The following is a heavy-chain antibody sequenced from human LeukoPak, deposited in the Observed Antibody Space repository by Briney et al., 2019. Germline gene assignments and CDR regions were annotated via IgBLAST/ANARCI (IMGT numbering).Heavy chain of an antibody. CDR2: ISSDGDST. CDR3: VKRTTDYYYYDY. Sequence: GGSLRLSCSASGFTFSTYPMHWVRQAPGRGLEYVSSISSDGDSTYYADSVKGRFTISRDNSKNTLYLQTSSLRAEDTAVYYCVKRTTDYYYYDYWGRGTMVTVSS. V-gene: IGHV3-64D*06. D-gene: IGHD3-9*01. J-gene: IGHJ4*02. CDR1: GFTFSTYP.